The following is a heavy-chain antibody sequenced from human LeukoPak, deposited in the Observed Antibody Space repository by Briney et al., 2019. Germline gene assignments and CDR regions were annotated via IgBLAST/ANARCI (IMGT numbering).Heavy chain of an antibody. CDR1: GFTFDDYG. CDR2: IKTKTDGWTT. D-gene: IGHD3-3*01. CDR3: TTTHYNFGDLDH. Sequence: GGSLRLSCAASGFTFDDYGMSWVRQAPGKGLEWVGHIKTKTDGWTTNYAAPVKGRFTISRDDSKNTVYLQMNSLKTEDTAVYYCTTTHYNFGDLDHWGQGALVTVSS. V-gene: IGHV3-15*01. J-gene: IGHJ4*02.